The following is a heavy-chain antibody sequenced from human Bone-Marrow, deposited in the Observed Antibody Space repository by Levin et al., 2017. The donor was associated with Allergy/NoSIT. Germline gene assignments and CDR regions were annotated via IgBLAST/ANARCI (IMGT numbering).Heavy chain of an antibody. J-gene: IGHJ4*02. V-gene: IGHV3-7*01. CDR3: MTDYKGF. CDR2: IKQDGSEI. CDR1: DFTFTSYW. Sequence: GGSLRLSCVGSDFTFTSYWLSWVRQAPGRGLEWVANIKQDGSEIHYMDSVKGRFTISRDNAKNSVYLQMNSLRVEDTAVYYCMTDYKGFWGPGTLVTVSS. D-gene: IGHD3-10*01.